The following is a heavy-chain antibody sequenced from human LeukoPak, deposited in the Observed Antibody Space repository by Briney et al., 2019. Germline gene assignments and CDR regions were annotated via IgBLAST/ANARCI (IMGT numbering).Heavy chain of an antibody. CDR1: GYTFTSYG. CDR2: ISAYNGNT. J-gene: IGHJ5*02. CDR3: ARDAVPAAILMMFGP. D-gene: IGHD2-2*01. Sequence: AASVKVSCKASGYTFTSYGISWVRQAPGQGLEWMGWISAYNGNTNYAQKLQGRVTMTTDTSTSTAYMELRSLRSDDTAVYYCARDAVPAAILMMFGPWGQETLVTVSS. V-gene: IGHV1-18*01.